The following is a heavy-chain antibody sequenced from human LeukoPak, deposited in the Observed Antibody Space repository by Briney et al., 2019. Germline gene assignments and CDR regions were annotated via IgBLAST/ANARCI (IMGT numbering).Heavy chain of an antibody. CDR1: GGSFSGYY. CDR3: AKFYGDTLEDAFDI. D-gene: IGHD4-17*01. J-gene: IGHJ3*02. CDR2: INHSGST. V-gene: IGHV4-34*01. Sequence: SETLSLTCAVYGGSFSGYYWSWIRQPPGKGLEWIGEINHSGSTNYNPSLKSRVTISVDTSKNQFSLKLSSVTAADTAVYYCAKFYGDTLEDAFDIWGQGTMVTVSS.